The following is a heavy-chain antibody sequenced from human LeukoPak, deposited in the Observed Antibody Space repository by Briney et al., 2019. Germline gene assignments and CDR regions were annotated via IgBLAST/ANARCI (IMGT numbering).Heavy chain of an antibody. J-gene: IGHJ4*02. CDR2: VSAYADNT. V-gene: IGHV1-18*01. D-gene: IGHD1-26*01. CDR1: GYNFFSYG. Sequence: ASVKVSCKASGYNFFSYGITWVRQAPGQGLEWMGWVSAYADNTNYVQKFQGRVTMTTDTSTSTAYIELSSLRSDDTAVYYCARDCIGCHGFDSWGQGTLVTVSS. CDR3: ARDCIGCHGFDS.